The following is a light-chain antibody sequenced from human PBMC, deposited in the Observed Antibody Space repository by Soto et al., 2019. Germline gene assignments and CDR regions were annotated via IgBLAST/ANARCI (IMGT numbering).Light chain of an antibody. V-gene: IGKV1-5*01. CDR1: QSISSW. CDR3: QQYNSYWT. J-gene: IGKJ1*01. Sequence: IQITLSPSTLSASVGYRVTITCRTSQSISSWLAWYQQKPGKAPKLLIYDASSLEGGVPSRFSGSGSGTEFTLTISSLQPDDFATYYCQQYNSYWTFGQGTKV. CDR2: DAS.